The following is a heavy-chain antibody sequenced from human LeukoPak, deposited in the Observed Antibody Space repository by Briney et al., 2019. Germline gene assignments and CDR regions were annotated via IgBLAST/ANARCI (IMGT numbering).Heavy chain of an antibody. V-gene: IGHV1-18*01. J-gene: IGHJ6*03. CDR3: AREGVEQQLPHRYYYMDV. Sequence: ASVKVSCKASGYTFTSYGISWVRQAPGQGLEWMGWISAYNGNTNYAQKLQGRVTMTTDTSTSTAYMELRSLRSDDTAVYYCAREGVEQQLPHRYYYMDVWGKGITVAVSS. D-gene: IGHD6-13*01. CDR1: GYTFTSYG. CDR2: ISAYNGNT.